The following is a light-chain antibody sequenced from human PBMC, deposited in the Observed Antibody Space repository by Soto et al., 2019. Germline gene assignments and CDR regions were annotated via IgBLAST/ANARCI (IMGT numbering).Light chain of an antibody. V-gene: IGKV3-15*01. J-gene: IGKJ1*01. CDR1: QSVSSN. CDR3: QKYNNWPRT. Sequence: ELPMTHCPATLSVYPGERTTLSCRASQSVSSNLAWYQQKTGQAPRILIYGASTRATGIPDRFSGSGSGTEFTLTISSLQSEDFAVYYCQKYNNWPRTXGQGTKVDIK. CDR2: GAS.